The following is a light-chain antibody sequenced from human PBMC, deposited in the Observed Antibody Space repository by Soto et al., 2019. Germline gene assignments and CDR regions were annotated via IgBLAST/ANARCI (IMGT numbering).Light chain of an antibody. V-gene: IGKV1-5*01. CDR1: QSLNTR. Sequence: DIQLTQSPSTLSASVGDRVTLTCRASQSLNTRLAWYQQRPGKAPKLLIYDASTLESGVPSRFSGTGSGTEFTFSITSLQPEDFGTYYCQQCYMGWTFGQGTKVDI. CDR3: QQCYMGWT. J-gene: IGKJ1*01. CDR2: DAS.